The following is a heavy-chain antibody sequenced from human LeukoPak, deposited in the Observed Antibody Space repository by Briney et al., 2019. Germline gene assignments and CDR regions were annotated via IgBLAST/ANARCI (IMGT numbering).Heavy chain of an antibody. V-gene: IGHV3-21*01. CDR3: ARRPDDFGGGYYFDY. CDR2: ISSSSSYV. CDR1: GFTFSSYT. D-gene: IGHD3-3*01. J-gene: IGHJ4*02. Sequence: PGGSLRLSCAPSGFTFSSYTINWVRQAPGKGLEWVSSISSSSSYVYYADSAKGRFTISRDNAKNSLYLQMNSLRAEDTAIYYCARRPDDFGGGYYFDYWGQGTLVTVSS.